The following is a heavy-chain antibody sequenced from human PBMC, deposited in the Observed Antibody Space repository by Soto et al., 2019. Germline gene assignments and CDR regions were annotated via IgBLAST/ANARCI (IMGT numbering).Heavy chain of an antibody. CDR3: AKSRVFIGAIVTLLDS. D-gene: IGHD3-16*02. J-gene: IGHJ4*02. V-gene: IGHV3-23*01. CDR2: ISNNGETA. CDR1: GFTFSSYA. Sequence: EVQLLESGGGLVQPGGSLTLSCATSGFTFSSYAMVWVRQAAEKGLEWVASISNNGETAYYADSVKGRFTISRGNSENTLYLQMNGLRADDTALYFCAKSRVFIGAIVTLLDSWGQGTQVTVSS.